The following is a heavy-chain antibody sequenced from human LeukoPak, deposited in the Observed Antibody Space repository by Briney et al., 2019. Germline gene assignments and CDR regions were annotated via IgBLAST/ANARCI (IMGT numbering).Heavy chain of an antibody. V-gene: IGHV3-21*01. J-gene: IGHJ4*02. CDR3: ARGGVGYCSSTSCYEYFDY. Sequence: AGGSLRLSCAASGSTFSSYSMNWVRQAPGKGLEWVSSISSSSSYIYYADSVKGRFTISRDNAKNSLYLQMNSLRAEDTAVYYCARGGVGYCSSTSCYEYFDYWGQGTLVTVSS. CDR1: GSTFSSYS. CDR2: ISSSSSYI. D-gene: IGHD2-2*01.